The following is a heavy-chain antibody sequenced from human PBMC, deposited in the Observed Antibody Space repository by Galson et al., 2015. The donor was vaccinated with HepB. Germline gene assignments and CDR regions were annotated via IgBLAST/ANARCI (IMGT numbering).Heavy chain of an antibody. J-gene: IGHJ6*02. Sequence: SLRLSCAASGFTFSSYSMNWVRQAPGKGLEWVSYISSSSSTIYYADSVKGRFTISRDNAKNSLYLQMNSLRAEDTAVYYCAREGLWELLRVRNGMDVWGQGTTVTVSS. CDR2: ISSSSSTI. CDR3: AREGLWELLRVRNGMDV. D-gene: IGHD1-26*01. CDR1: GFTFSSYS. V-gene: IGHV3-48*04.